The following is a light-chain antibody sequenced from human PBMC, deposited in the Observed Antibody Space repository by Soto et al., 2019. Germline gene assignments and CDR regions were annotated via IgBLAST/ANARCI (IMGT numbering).Light chain of an antibody. CDR1: QDIKNY. V-gene: IGKV1-33*01. CDR3: QHYYNFPLT. Sequence: DIQMTQSPSSLSASVGDRVTITCQASQDIKNYLNWYQQRPGKAPKLLIYDVSHLETGVPFRFRGSGSGQFFTLTITSLQPEDFATYYCQHYYNFPLTFGGGTRVDIK. J-gene: IGKJ4*01. CDR2: DVS.